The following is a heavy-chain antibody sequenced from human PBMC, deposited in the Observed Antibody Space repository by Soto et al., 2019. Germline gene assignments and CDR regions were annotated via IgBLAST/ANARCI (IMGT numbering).Heavy chain of an antibody. D-gene: IGHD4-17*01. CDR3: ARSYPDYGDYGEFDY. CDR1: GGSISSGGYY. V-gene: IGHV4-31*03. J-gene: IGHJ4*02. CDR2: IYYSGST. Sequence: SETLSLTCTVSGGSISSGGYYWSWIRQHPGKGLEWIGYIYYSGSTYYNPSLKSRVTISVDTSKNQFSLKLSSVTAADTAVYYCARSYPDYGDYGEFDYWGQGTLVTVS.